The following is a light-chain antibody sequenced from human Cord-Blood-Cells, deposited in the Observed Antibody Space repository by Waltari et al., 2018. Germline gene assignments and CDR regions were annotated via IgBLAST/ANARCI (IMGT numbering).Light chain of an antibody. CDR2: DDS. J-gene: IGLJ2*01. Sequence: QSALTLPAPVSGSPAQSITISGTGTSSDVGGYNYVSWYQQHPGKAPKLMIYDDSNRPSGVSNRFSGSKSGNTTSLTISGLQAEDESDYYCSSYTSSSTLVFGGGTQLTVL. V-gene: IGLV2-14*01. CDR3: SSYTSSSTLV. CDR1: SSDVGGYNY.